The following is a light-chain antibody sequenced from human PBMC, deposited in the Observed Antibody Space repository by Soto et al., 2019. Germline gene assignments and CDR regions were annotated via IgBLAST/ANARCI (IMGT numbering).Light chain of an antibody. CDR2: DAY. V-gene: IGKV1-5*01. Sequence: DIQMTQSPSTLSASVGDRVTITCRPSQSITRWLAWYQQKPGKAPKLLIFDAYNLESGVPSRFSGSGSWTESTLIISTLQPADLATDFRQPYNSYLQAVGPGTTVDS. J-gene: IGKJ3*01. CDR3: QPYNSYLQA. CDR1: QSITRW.